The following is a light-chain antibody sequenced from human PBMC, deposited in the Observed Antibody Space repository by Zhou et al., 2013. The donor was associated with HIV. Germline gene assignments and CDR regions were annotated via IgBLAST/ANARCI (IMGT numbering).Light chain of an antibody. CDR3: QQYGTSIT. V-gene: IGKV3-11*01. Sequence: DIVLTQSPATLSLSPGERATLSCRASQSVSIYLAWYQQKPGQAPRLLMYHASNRATGVPDRFSGSGSRTDFTLTISRLEPEDFAVYYCQQYGTSITFGQGT. CDR2: HAS. CDR1: QSVSIY. J-gene: IGKJ5*01.